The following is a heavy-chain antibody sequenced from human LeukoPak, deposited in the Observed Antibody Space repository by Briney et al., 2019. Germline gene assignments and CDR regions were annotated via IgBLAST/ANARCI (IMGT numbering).Heavy chain of an antibody. D-gene: IGHD3-16*01. CDR3: ATDMNWVAY. CDR1: GITNYW. J-gene: IGHJ4*02. Sequence: GESLRLSCVGSGITNYWMTWVSQAPGKGLESVANINKDSSERYYLDSVKGRFTISRDNTKSSLFLQMNSLRVEDTGIYYCATDMNWVAYWGQGARATVSS. CDR2: INKDSSER. V-gene: IGHV3-7*01.